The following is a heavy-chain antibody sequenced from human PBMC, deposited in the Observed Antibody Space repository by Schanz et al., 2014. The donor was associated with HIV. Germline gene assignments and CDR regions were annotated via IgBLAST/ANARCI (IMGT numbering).Heavy chain of an antibody. Sequence: QVQLVQSGDEVKKPGASVKVSCKASGYTFSTYGISWVRQAPGQGLEWMGWINAYNGNTNYAQKVQGRVTMTTDTSTSTAYMELRSLTSDDTAVYYCARGERTVHDAFDIWGQGTMVTVSS. CDR1: GYTFSTYG. D-gene: IGHD4-17*01. CDR3: ARGERTVHDAFDI. V-gene: IGHV1-18*01. CDR2: INAYNGNT. J-gene: IGHJ3*02.